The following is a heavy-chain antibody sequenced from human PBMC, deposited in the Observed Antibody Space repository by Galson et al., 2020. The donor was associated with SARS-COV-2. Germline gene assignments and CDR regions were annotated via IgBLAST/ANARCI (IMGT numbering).Heavy chain of an antibody. J-gene: IGHJ4*02. Sequence: ASVKVSCKASGYTFTGHYMHWVRQATGQGLEWMGWINPNNGDTNYAQKFQGWVTMTRDTSTTTMYMEVSRLTSDDTAVYYCARDGPSGGPDYCDYWGQGTLVTVSS. V-gene: IGHV1-2*04. CDR2: INPNNGDT. CDR3: ARDGPSGGPDYCDY. CDR1: GYTFTGHY. D-gene: IGHD3-10*01.